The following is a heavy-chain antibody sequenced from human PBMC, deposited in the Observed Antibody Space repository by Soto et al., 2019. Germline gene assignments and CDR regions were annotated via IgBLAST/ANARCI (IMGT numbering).Heavy chain of an antibody. D-gene: IGHD3-10*01. J-gene: IGHJ6*02. Sequence: PGGSLRLSCTASGFTFGDYAMSWFRQAPGKGLEWVGFIRSKPYDGTTEYAASAKGRFTISRDDSKSIAYLQMNSLKTEDTAVYYCAKDLFSMVRAASYYSYGMDVWGQGTTVTVSS. V-gene: IGHV3-49*03. CDR1: GFTFGDYA. CDR2: IRSKPYDGTT. CDR3: AKDLFSMVRAASYYSYGMDV.